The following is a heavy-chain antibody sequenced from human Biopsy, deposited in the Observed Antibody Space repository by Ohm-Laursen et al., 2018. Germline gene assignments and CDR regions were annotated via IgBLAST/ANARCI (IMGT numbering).Heavy chain of an antibody. D-gene: IGHD1-26*01. Sequence: ASSAKVSCKASGYTFTSHDINWVRQATGQGLEWMGWMSPNTGNTVYAQRFQDRVTMTSDTSTGTAYMELTSLTSDDTAVYFCARWETTLGRSLDSWGQGTLVAVSS. V-gene: IGHV1-8*01. J-gene: IGHJ4*02. CDR2: MSPNTGNT. CDR3: ARWETTLGRSLDS. CDR1: GYTFTSHD.